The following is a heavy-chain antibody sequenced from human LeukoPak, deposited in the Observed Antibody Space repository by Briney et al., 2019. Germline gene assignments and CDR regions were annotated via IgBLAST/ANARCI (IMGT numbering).Heavy chain of an antibody. J-gene: IGHJ2*01. CDR3: ARGVYFDSSGLSPALDL. CDR2: MYTSGST. D-gene: IGHD3-22*01. Sequence: PSETLSLTCTVSGGPITSYYWSWIRQPAGKGLEWIGRMYTSGSTNYNPSLKSRVTMSIDTSKNQFSLKLSSVTAADTAVYFCARGVYFDSSGLSPALDLWGRGTLVTVAS. V-gene: IGHV4-4*07. CDR1: GGPITSYY.